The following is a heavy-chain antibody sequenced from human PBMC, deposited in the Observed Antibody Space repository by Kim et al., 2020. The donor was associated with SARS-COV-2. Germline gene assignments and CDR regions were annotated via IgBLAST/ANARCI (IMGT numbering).Heavy chain of an antibody. CDR1: GGSFSGYY. V-gene: IGHV4-34*01. D-gene: IGHD3-10*01. J-gene: IGHJ6*02. Sequence: SETLSLTCAVYGGSFSGYYWSWIRQPPGKGLEWIGEINHSGSTNYNPSLKSRVTISVDTSKNQFSLKLSSVTAADTAVYYCARVGGIWFGELNRPDYYYYGMDVWGQGTTVTVSS. CDR3: ARVGGIWFGELNRPDYYYYGMDV. CDR2: INHSGST.